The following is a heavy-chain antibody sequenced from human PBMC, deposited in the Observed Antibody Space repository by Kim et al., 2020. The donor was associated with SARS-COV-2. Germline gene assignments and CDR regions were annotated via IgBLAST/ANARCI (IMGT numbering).Heavy chain of an antibody. D-gene: IGHD3-22*01. V-gene: IGHV3-9*01. J-gene: IGHJ3*02. CDR1: GFTFDDYG. CDR3: AKGDSSSFYYNAFDM. Sequence: GGSPRLSCAASGFTFDDYGMHWVRQAPGKGLEWVSGISWNSDSTGYADSVKGRFTISRDNAKNSLYLQMNSLRVEDTALYYCAKGDSSSFYYNAFDMWG. CDR2: ISWNSDST.